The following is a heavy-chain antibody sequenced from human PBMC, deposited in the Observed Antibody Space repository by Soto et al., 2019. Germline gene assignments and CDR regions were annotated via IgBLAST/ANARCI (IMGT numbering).Heavy chain of an antibody. V-gene: IGHV1-18*01. D-gene: IGHD3-10*01. Sequence: ASVKASCKASGYTFTSYGISWVRQAPGQGLERMGWISAYNGNTNYAQKLQGRVTMTTDTSTSTAYMELRSLRSDDTAVYYCARVVYYGSGGLWLDPWGQGTLVTVSS. CDR1: GYTFTSYG. J-gene: IGHJ5*02. CDR2: ISAYNGNT. CDR3: ARVVYYGSGGLWLDP.